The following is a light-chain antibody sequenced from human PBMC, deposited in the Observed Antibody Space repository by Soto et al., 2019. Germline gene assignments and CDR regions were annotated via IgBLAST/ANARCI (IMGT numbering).Light chain of an antibody. CDR2: DAS. Sequence: DIQMTQSPSTLSASVGDRVTITCRAGQSVGSWLAWYQQKPGKAPKLLIYDASNLESGVPSRFSGSGSGTEFTLTISSLQPDDFATYYCQQYNAYSTFGQGTRVEIK. CDR3: QQYNAYST. V-gene: IGKV1-5*01. CDR1: QSVGSW. J-gene: IGKJ1*01.